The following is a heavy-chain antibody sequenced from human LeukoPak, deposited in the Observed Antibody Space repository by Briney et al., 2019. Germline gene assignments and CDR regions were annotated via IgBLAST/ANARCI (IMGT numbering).Heavy chain of an antibody. CDR2: ISDSSSAI. Sequence: GGSLRLSCAASGFTFSDYYMSWIRQSPGKGLEWVSFISDSSSAIYYADSVRGRFTVSRDNAKNSLYLQMNSLRAEDTAVYYCARRMDNDYWGQGTLVTVSS. J-gene: IGHJ4*02. D-gene: IGHD2-8*01. CDR3: ARRMDNDY. CDR1: GFTFSDYY. V-gene: IGHV3-11*01.